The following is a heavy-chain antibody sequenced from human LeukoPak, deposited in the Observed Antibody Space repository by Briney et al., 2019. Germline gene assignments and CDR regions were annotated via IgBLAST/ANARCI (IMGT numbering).Heavy chain of an antibody. CDR1: GGSISGYY. V-gene: IGHV4-59*01. CDR3: ARRNRGTYYFDY. J-gene: IGHJ4*02. CDR2: IYYSGST. Sequence: SETLSLTCTVSGGSISGYYWSWIRQPPGKRLEWIGFIYYSGSTNYNPSLKGRVTISLDASKNQFSLKLSSVTAADTAVYYCARRNRGTYYFDYWGQGTLVTVFS. D-gene: IGHD1/OR15-1a*01.